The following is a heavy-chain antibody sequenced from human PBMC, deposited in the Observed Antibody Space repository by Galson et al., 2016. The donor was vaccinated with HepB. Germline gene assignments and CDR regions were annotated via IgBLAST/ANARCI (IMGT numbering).Heavy chain of an antibody. CDR2: IDGPAPYT. CDR3: TTWLAHHFDY. V-gene: IGHV3-23*01. CDR1: GFTFRNYA. Sequence: SLRLSCAASGFTFRNYALSWVRRAPGKGLEWVSHIDGPAPYTHSADSVRGRFSIYRDNSRDFLYLQMDSLTAEDTAIYYCTTWLAHHFDYWGQGIRVTVPS. D-gene: IGHD5-12*01. J-gene: IGHJ4*02.